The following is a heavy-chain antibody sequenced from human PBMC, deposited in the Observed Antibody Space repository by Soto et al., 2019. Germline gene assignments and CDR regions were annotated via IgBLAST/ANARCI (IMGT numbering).Heavy chain of an antibody. CDR3: ARSGAGYSSSWKYYYYGMDV. D-gene: IGHD6-13*01. CDR2: ISAYNGNT. Sequence: ASVKVSCKASGYTFTSYGISWVRQAPVQGLEWMGWISAYNGNTNYAQKLQGRVTMTTDTSTSTAYMELRSLRSDDTAVYYCARSGAGYSSSWKYYYYGMDVWGQGTRITVSS. CDR1: GYTFTSYG. V-gene: IGHV1-18*01. J-gene: IGHJ6*02.